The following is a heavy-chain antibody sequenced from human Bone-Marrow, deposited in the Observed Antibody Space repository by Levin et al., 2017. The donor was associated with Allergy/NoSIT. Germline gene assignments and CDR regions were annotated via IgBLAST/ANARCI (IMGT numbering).Heavy chain of an antibody. V-gene: IGHV2-70*01. CDR3: ARSLISGYGYFDY. Sequence: RVSGPTLVKPTQTLTLTCSFSGFSLISSGMCVNWIRQTPGKALEWLAVVDWADDKDYSTSLKTRLTISRDTSKNQVVLTMTNMDPMDTGTYYCARSLISGYGYFDYWGQGILVTVSS. J-gene: IGHJ4*03. CDR2: VDWADDK. D-gene: IGHD5-12*01. CDR1: GFSLISSGMC.